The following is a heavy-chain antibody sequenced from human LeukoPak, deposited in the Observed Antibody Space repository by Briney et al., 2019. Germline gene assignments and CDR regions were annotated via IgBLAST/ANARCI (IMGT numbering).Heavy chain of an antibody. V-gene: IGHV1-46*01. J-gene: IGHJ6*02. CDR1: GYTFTSYY. CDR2: INPSSGAT. Sequence: GASVKVSCKTSGYTFTSYYIHWVRQAPGQGLEWMGIINPSSGATNYAQKFQGRVTMTRDTSTSTVYMELSSQRSGDTAVYYCARATNFYYYYGMDVWGQGTTVTVSS. D-gene: IGHD1-26*01. CDR3: ARATNFYYYYGMDV.